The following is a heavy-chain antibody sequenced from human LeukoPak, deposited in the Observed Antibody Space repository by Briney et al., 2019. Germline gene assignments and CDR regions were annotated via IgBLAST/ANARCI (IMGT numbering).Heavy chain of an antibody. CDR3: ARVRQIEYSSLGFDP. V-gene: IGHV4-61*02. CDR2: IYTSGST. D-gene: IGHD6-6*01. Sequence: SQTLSLTCTVSGGSISSGSYYWSWIRQPAGKGLEWIGRIYTSGSTNYNPSLKSRVTISVDTSKNQFSLKLSSVTAADTAVYYCARVRQIEYSSLGFDPWGQGTLVTVSS. J-gene: IGHJ5*02. CDR1: GGSISSGSYY.